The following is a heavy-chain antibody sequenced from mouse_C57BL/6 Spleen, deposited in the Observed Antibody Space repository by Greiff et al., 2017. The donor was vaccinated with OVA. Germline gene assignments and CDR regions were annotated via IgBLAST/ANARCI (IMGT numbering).Heavy chain of an antibody. J-gene: IGHJ4*01. CDR2: INPSTGGT. D-gene: IGHD1-1*01. Sequence: VHVKQSGPELVKPGASVKISCKASGYSFTGYYMNWVKQSPEKSLEWIGEINPSTGGTTYNQKFKAKATLTVDKSSSTAYMQLKSLTSEDSAVYYCARNPFITTYAMDYWGQGTSVTVSS. CDR3: ARNPFITTYAMDY. CDR1: GYSFTGYY. V-gene: IGHV1-42*01.